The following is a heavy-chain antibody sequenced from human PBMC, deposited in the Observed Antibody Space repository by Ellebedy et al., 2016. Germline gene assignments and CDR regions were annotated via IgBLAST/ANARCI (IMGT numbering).Heavy chain of an antibody. J-gene: IGHJ4*02. CDR2: INWSGGST. CDR3: ARDHDWGSLDY. Sequence: GGSLRLXCAASGFTFDNYGMSWVRQAPGKGLEWVSGINWSGGSTGYADSVKGRFTISRDNAKNSLYLQMNSLRAEDTALYYCARDHDWGSLDYWGQGALVTVSS. CDR1: GFTFDNYG. D-gene: IGHD3-9*01. V-gene: IGHV3-20*04.